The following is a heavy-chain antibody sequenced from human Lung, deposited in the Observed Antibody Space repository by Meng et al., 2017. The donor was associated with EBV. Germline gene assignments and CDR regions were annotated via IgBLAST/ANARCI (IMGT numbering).Heavy chain of an antibody. CDR3: AKGDAGSWGTDS. J-gene: IGHJ4*02. CDR2: ISWNGGHT. D-gene: IGHD6-13*01. V-gene: IGHV3-43D*03. CDR1: GFAFDDYA. Sequence: EVQLVESGGVVVQPGGSLRLSCAASGFAFDDYAMHWVRQAPGKGLEWVSLISWNGGHTYYAPSVKGRFTISRDNSKSSPFLQMDSLRDGDTAFYYCAKGDAGSWGTDSWGQGTLVTVSS.